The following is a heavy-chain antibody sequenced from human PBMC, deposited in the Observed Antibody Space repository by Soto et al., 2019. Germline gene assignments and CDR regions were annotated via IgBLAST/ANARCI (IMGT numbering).Heavy chain of an antibody. Sequence: QVQLVQSGAEVKKPGSSVKVSCKASGGTFSSYTISWVRQAPGQGLEWMGRIIPILGIANYAQKFQGRVTFXGDKSTSTAYMELSSLRSEDTAVYYCAREEYYYGSGSFFTGWGQGTLVTVSS. CDR2: IIPILGIA. CDR1: GGTFSSYT. CDR3: AREEYYYGSGSFFTG. J-gene: IGHJ4*02. V-gene: IGHV1-69*08. D-gene: IGHD3-10*01.